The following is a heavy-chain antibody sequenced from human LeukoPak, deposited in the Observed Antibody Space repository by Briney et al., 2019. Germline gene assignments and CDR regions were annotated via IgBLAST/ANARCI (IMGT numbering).Heavy chain of an antibody. CDR3: ARGNNFDISGYYLYWYFDL. CDR1: AGSFSSYY. CDR2: IYYSGAP. J-gene: IGHJ2*01. D-gene: IGHD3-22*01. V-gene: IGHV4-59*12. Sequence: SETLSLTCSVSAGSFSSYYWSWVRQPPGKGLEWIGYIYYSGAPNYNPSLKSRVTISVDTSKSQFSLKLSSVTAADTAVYYCARGNNFDISGYYLYWYFDLWGRGTLVTVSS.